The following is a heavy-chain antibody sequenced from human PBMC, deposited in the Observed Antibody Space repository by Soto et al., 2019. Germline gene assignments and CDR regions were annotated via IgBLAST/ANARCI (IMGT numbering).Heavy chain of an antibody. Sequence: QVQLVESGGGVVQPGRSLRLSCAASGFTFSSYAMHWVRQAPGKGLEWVAVLSYDVSNKYYADSVKGRFTISRDNSKNTLYLQMNSLRSEDTAVYYCARDPHSGYSSIWLFLVYCGQGTLVTVSS. CDR1: GFTFSSYA. CDR2: LSYDVSNK. D-gene: IGHD6-13*01. V-gene: IGHV3-30-3*01. CDR3: ARDPHSGYSSIWLFLVY. J-gene: IGHJ4*02.